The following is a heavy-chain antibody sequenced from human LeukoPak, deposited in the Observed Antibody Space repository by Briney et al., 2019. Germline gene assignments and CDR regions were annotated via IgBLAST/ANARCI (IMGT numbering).Heavy chain of an antibody. CDR2: INPNNGAT. V-gene: IGHV1-2*02. J-gene: IGHJ6*03. Sequence: ASVEVSCNASGYSFTGQYLHRVRQPPAQGVEWMVWINPNNGATNYAQPFQDGFTMTRDTSISTAYMWMTRLRSDDTGVYYCARGGLRVMVYRLYYMDVWGKGTPVTVSS. D-gene: IGHD2-8*01. CDR1: GYSFTGQY. CDR3: ARGGLRVMVYRLYYMDV.